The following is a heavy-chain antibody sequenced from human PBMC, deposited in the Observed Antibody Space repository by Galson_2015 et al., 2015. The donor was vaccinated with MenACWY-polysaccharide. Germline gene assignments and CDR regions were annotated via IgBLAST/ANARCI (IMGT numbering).Heavy chain of an antibody. CDR3: AKSHVVVVTAIQDTNTFDL. Sequence: SLRLSCAASGFSFSTYGMHWIRQTPGKGPEWIAVIWYDGSHKYYADSVKGRFSISRDNSKNTLYLQMDSLSAEDTAMYYCAKSHVVVVTAIQDTNTFDLWGQGTMVTVSS. CDR2: IWYDGSHK. D-gene: IGHD2-21*02. V-gene: IGHV3-33*03. J-gene: IGHJ3*01. CDR1: GFSFSTYG.